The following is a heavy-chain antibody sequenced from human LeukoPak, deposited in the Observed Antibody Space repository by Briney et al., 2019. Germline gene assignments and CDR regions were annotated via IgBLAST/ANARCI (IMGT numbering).Heavy chain of an antibody. CDR1: GFTFDDYA. Sequence: HPGGSLRLSCAASGFTFDDYAMHWVRQAPGKGLEWVSGISWNSGSIGYADSVKGRFTTSRDNAKNSLYLQMNSLRAEDTALYYCAKVDTRYCGGDCYSPFDYWGQGTLVTVSS. V-gene: IGHV3-9*01. D-gene: IGHD2-21*02. J-gene: IGHJ4*02. CDR3: AKVDTRYCGGDCYSPFDY. CDR2: ISWNSGSI.